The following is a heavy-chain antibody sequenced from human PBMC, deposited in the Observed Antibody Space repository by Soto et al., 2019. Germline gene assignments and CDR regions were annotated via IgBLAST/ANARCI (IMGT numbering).Heavy chain of an antibody. CDR1: GYSISSGYY. D-gene: IGHD2-21*02. CDR3: ARVPPIVVVTAIPDDAFDI. CDR2: IYHSGST. Sequence: PSETLSLPCAVSGYSISSGYYWGWIRQPPGKGLEWIGSIYHSGSTYYNPSLKSRVTISVDTSKNQFSLKLSSVTAADTAVYYCARVPPIVVVTAIPDDAFDIWGQGTMVTVSS. J-gene: IGHJ3*02. V-gene: IGHV4-38-2*01.